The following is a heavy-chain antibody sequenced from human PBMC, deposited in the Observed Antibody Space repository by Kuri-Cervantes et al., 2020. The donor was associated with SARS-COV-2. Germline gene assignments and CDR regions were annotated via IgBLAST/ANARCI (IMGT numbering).Heavy chain of an antibody. Sequence: SCAISGDSVSSNSAAWNWIRQSPSRGLEWLGRTFYRSKWYNDYAVSVKSRITINPDTSKNQFSLQLNSVTPEDTAMYYCARDRDLAGGMDVWGQGTTVTVSS. CDR1: GDSVSSNSAA. D-gene: IGHD6-13*01. CDR3: ARDRDLAGGMDV. CDR2: TFYRSKWYN. V-gene: IGHV6-1*01. J-gene: IGHJ6*02.